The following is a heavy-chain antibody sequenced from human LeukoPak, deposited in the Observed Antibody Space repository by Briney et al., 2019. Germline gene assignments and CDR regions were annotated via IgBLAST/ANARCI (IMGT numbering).Heavy chain of an antibody. D-gene: IGHD5-18*01. J-gene: IGHJ5*02. CDR2: IYTSGST. CDR3: ARGFPGGYSYGSNWFDP. V-gene: IGHV4-61*02. CDR1: GGSISSGSHY. Sequence: PSETLSLTCTVSGGSISSGSHYWSWIRQPAGKGLEWIGRIYTSGSTNYNPSLKSRVTISVDTSKNQFSLKLSSVTAADTAVYYCARGFPGGYSYGSNWFDPWGQGTLVTVSS.